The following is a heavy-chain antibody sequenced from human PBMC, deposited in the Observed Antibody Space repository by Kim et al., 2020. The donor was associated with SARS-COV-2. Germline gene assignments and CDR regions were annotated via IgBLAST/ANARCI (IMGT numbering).Heavy chain of an antibody. Sequence: SETLSLTCAVSGGSISSSNWWSWVRQPPGKGLAWIGEIYHSGSTNYNPSLKSRVTISVDKSKNQFSLQLSSVTAADTAVYYCARAVWFGELYYGMDVWGQGTTVTVSS. D-gene: IGHD3-10*01. J-gene: IGHJ6*02. CDR2: IYHSGST. CDR1: GGSISSSNW. CDR3: ARAVWFGELYYGMDV. V-gene: IGHV4-4*02.